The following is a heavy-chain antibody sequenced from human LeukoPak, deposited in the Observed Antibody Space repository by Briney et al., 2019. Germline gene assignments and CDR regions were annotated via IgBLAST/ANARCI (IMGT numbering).Heavy chain of an antibody. V-gene: IGHV4-31*03. D-gene: IGHD6-19*01. CDR1: GGSISSGGYY. CDR2: IYYSGST. J-gene: IGHJ4*02. CDR3: ARGLAYKSQWLVLWPSGSDAEYYFDY. Sequence: PSETLSLTCTVSGGSISSGGYYWSWIRQHPGKGLEWIGYIYYSGSTYYNPSLKSRVTISVDTSKNQFSLKLSSVTAADTAVYYCARGLAYKSQWLVLWPSGSDAEYYFDYWGQGTLVTVSS.